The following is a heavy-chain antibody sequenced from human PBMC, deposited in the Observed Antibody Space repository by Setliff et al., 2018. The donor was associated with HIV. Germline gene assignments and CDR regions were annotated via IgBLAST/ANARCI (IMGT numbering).Heavy chain of an antibody. Sequence: SVKVSCKSSGGSFNTYAINWVRQAPGQGLEWMGGIISIFDKANYAQKSHGRLTLTADDSTRTVYMELNSRGYGDTAVYYCARGGVRGYSYGEAFDIWGQGTLVTVSS. CDR2: IISIFDKA. CDR1: GGSFNTYA. CDR3: ARGGVRGYSYGEAFDI. D-gene: IGHD5-18*01. V-gene: IGHV1-69*13. J-gene: IGHJ3*02.